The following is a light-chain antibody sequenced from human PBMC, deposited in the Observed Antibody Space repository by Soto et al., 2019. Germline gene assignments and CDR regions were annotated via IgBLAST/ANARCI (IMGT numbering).Light chain of an antibody. Sequence: QSALTQPRSVSGSPGQSVTISCTGTSSDIGSYNYVAWYQQHPGKAPKLMIYDVSIRPSGASNRFSGSKSGNTASLTISGLQTEDEADYYCSSYTSTSTVVFGGGTKLTVL. CDR1: SSDIGSYNY. CDR2: DVS. J-gene: IGLJ2*01. V-gene: IGLV2-14*03. CDR3: SSYTSTSTVV.